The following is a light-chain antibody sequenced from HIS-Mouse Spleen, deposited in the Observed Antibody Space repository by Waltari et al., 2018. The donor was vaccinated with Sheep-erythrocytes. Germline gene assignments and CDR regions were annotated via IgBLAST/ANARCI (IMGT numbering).Light chain of an antibody. CDR2: DVS. V-gene: IGLV2-11*01. CDR1: SSDVGGYNS. CDR3: CSYAGSYNHV. J-gene: IGLJ1*01. Sequence: QSALTQPRSVSGSPGPSVTIPCTGTSSDVGGYNSASWYQQHPGKAPKLMIYDVSKRPSGVPDRFSGSKSGNTASLTISGLQAEDEADYYCCSYAGSYNHVFATGTKVTVL.